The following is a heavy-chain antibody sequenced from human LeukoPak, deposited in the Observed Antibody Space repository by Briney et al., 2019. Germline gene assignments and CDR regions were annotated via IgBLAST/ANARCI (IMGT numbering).Heavy chain of an antibody. Sequence: SETLSLTCTVSGYSISSGYYWGWIRQPPRKGLEWIGSIYHSGSTYYNPSLKSRVTISVDTSKNQFSLKLSSVTAADTAVYYCARAPRGPDAFDIWGQGTMVTVSS. J-gene: IGHJ3*02. CDR1: GYSISSGYY. D-gene: IGHD3-10*01. V-gene: IGHV4-38-2*02. CDR3: ARAPRGPDAFDI. CDR2: IYHSGST.